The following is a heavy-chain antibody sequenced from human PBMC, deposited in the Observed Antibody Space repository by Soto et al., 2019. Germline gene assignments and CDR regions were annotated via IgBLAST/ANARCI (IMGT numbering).Heavy chain of an antibody. D-gene: IGHD3-3*01. CDR1: GGTFSSYA. CDR2: IIPIFGTA. Sequence: QVQLVQSGAEVKKPGSSVKVSCKASGGTFSSYAISWVRQAPGQGLEWMGGIIPIFGTANYAQKFQGRVTITADESTSTAYMELSSLRSEDTAVYYCARVYYDFWSDKTTYYSYGMDVWGQGTTVTVSS. J-gene: IGHJ6*02. CDR3: ARVYYDFWSDKTTYYSYGMDV. V-gene: IGHV1-69*01.